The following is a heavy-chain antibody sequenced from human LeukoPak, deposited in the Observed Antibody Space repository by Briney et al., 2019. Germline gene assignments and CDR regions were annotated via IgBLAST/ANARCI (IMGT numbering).Heavy chain of an antibody. CDR1: SGSIISYS. D-gene: IGHD2-21*01. J-gene: IGHJ5*02. CDR3: ARPWHDSNIVGFGA. CDR2: IYSSGST. V-gene: IGHV4-59*01. Sequence: PSETLSLTCTVSSGSIISYSWSWIRQPPGKGLEWIGYIYSSGSTNYNPSLNSRVTISVDTSKNQFSLKLSSVTAADTAVYYCARPWHDSNIVGFGAWGPVALVTVSS.